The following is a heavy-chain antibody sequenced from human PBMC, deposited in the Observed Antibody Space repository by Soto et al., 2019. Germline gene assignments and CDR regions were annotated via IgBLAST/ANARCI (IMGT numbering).Heavy chain of an antibody. CDR1: GYSFTSYW. CDR2: IDPSDSYT. J-gene: IGHJ5*02. D-gene: IGHD6-13*01. CDR3: ARRAAGLIIT. Sequence: PXESLKISCQGAGYSFTSYWSSWVRQMPGKGPEWMGRIDPSDSYTNYSPSFQGHVTISADKSISTAYLQWSSLKASDTAMYYCARRAAGLIITWGQGTLVTVSS. V-gene: IGHV5-10-1*01.